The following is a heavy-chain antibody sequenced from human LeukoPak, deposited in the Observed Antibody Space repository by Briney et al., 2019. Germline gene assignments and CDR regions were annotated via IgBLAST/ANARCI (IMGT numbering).Heavy chain of an antibody. J-gene: IGHJ6*02. V-gene: IGHV4-31*03. CDR3: ARVKVIVGATTASYYYGMDV. CDR1: GGSISSGGYY. Sequence: SETLSLTCTVSGGSISSGGYYWSWIRQHPGKGLEWIGYIYYSGSIYYNPSLQSRLTISADTSKNQFSLKLSSVTAADTAVYYCARVKVIVGATTASYYYGMDVWGQGTTVTVSS. CDR2: IYYSGSI. D-gene: IGHD1-26*01.